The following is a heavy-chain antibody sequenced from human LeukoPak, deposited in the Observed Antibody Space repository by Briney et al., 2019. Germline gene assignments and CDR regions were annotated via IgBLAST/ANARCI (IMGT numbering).Heavy chain of an antibody. V-gene: IGHV4-4*02. J-gene: IGHJ3*02. CDR1: GGSISSSNW. Sequence: SGTLSLTCAVSGGSISSSNWWSWVRQPPGKGLEWIGEIYHSGSTNYNPSLKSRVTISVDKSKNQFSLKLSSVTAADTAVYYCARDGPRSKYYYDSSGPQDAFDIWGQGAMVTVSS. D-gene: IGHD3-22*01. CDR3: ARDGPRSKYYYDSSGPQDAFDI. CDR2: IYHSGST.